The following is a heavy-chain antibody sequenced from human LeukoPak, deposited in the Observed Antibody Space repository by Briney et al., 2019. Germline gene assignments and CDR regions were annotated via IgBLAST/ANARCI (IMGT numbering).Heavy chain of an antibody. V-gene: IGHV3-21*01. CDR1: GFTFSSYS. Sequence: GGSLRLSCAASGFTFSSYSMNWVRQAPGKGLEWVSSISSSSYIYYADSVKGRFTISRDNAKNSLYLQMNSLRAEDTAVYYCARDGRYYYDSSGSRGLVYCYMDVWGKGTTVTVSS. CDR3: ARDGRYYYDSSGSRGLVYCYMDV. J-gene: IGHJ6*03. D-gene: IGHD3-22*01. CDR2: ISSSSYI.